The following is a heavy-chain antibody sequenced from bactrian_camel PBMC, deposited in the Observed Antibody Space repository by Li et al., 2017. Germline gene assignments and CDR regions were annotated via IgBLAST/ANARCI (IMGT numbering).Heavy chain of an antibody. CDR3: AAGTRIIVGDYCDGITN. D-gene: IGHD4*01. J-gene: IGHJ4*01. V-gene: IGHV3S54*01. CDR1: GITSSTNC. Sequence: VQLVESGGGSVQAGGSLTLSCAASGITSSTNCIGWFRQAPGKEREGVATIATGGGVTYYADSVKGRFTISQDNAKNIIYLQTSSLTPDDTAMYYCAAGTRIIVGDYCDGITNWGQGTQVTVS. CDR2: IATGGGVT.